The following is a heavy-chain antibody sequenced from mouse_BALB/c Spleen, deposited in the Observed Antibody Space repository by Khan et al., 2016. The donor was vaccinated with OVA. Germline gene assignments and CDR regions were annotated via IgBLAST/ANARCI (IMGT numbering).Heavy chain of an antibody. CDR1: GFAFSNYD. J-gene: IGHJ1*01. CDR3: TRRPGYFDV. Sequence: EVELVESGGGLVKPGGSLKLSCTASGFAFSNYDMSWVRQTPEKRLEWVASISSGDNNTYSPDTVKGRFTISRDNANNTLYLQMSSLKSEDTAIYYCTRRPGYFDVWGAGTSVTVSS. CDR2: ISSGDNNT. V-gene: IGHV5-12-1*01.